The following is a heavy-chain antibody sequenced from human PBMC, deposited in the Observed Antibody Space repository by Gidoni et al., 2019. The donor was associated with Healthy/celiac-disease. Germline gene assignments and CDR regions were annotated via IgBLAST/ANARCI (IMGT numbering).Heavy chain of an antibody. V-gene: IGHV3-23*04. CDR2: ISGSGGSK. CDR1: EFTFSSYA. CDR3: AKDSLAWELREDLDY. D-gene: IGHD1-26*01. Sequence: EVQLVESGGGLVQPGGSLRLSCAASEFTFSSYAMSWVRQAPGKGLEWVSDISGSGGSKYYTDSVKGRFTISRDNSKNTLYLQMNSLRAEDTAVYYCAKDSLAWELREDLDYWGQGTLVTVSS. J-gene: IGHJ4*02.